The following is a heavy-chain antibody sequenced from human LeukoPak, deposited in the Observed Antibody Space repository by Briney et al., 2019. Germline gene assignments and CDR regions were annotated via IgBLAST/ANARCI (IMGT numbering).Heavy chain of an antibody. D-gene: IGHD6-19*01. V-gene: IGHV3-33*01. Sequence: PGGSLRLSCAASGFTFNVYGMHWVRQSPGKGLEWLAVIWYDGSKTKYADSVKGRFTISRDNAKNTLYLQMNSLRAEDTAVYYCARVDPRTGYSSGWYEGIYYGMDVWGQGTTVTVSS. CDR2: IWYDGSKT. CDR3: ARVDPRTGYSSGWYEGIYYGMDV. J-gene: IGHJ6*02. CDR1: GFTFNVYG.